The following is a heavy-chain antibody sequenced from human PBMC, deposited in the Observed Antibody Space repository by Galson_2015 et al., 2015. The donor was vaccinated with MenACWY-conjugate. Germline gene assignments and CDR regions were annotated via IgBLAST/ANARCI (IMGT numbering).Heavy chain of an antibody. J-gene: IGHJ4*02. Sequence: ETLSLTCTVSGGSISSSSYYWGWIRQPPGKGLEWIGSIYYSGSTYYNPSLKSRVTISVDTSKNQFSLKLSSVTAADTAVYYCASNSIAVAGAIFDYWGQGALVTVSS. D-gene: IGHD6-19*01. V-gene: IGHV4-39*07. CDR2: IYYSGST. CDR3: ASNSIAVAGAIFDY. CDR1: GGSISSSSYY.